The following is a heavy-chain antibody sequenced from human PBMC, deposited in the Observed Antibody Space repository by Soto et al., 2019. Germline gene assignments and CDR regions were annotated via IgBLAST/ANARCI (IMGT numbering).Heavy chain of an antibody. CDR2: IFPSGTP. V-gene: IGHV4-30-2*01. CDR1: GGSLSGATYS. Sequence: SETLSLTCGVSGGSLSGATYSWNWIRQPPGKGLEWIGYIFPSGTPYYNPSLKSRVTISIDVSKNQFSLSLRSLTAADTAVYYCARSREFDYWSQGTLVTVSS. J-gene: IGHJ4*02. CDR3: ARSREFDY.